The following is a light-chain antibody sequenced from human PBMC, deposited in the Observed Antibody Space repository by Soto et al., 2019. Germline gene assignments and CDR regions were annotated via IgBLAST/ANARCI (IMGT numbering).Light chain of an antibody. CDR2: SVS. Sequence: EIVLTQSPGTLSLSPGERATLSCRASQSVSGHLAWYQQKPGQATRLLIYSVSSRATGIPDGFSGSGSGTEFTLTINRLEPEDFALYYCQHYHSGHRIAFGQGTRLEIK. CDR3: QHYHSGHRIA. V-gene: IGKV3-20*01. J-gene: IGKJ5*01. CDR1: QSVSGH.